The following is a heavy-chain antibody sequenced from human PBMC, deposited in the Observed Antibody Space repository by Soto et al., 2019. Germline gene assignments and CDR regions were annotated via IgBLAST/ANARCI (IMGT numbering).Heavy chain of an antibody. D-gene: IGHD5-18*01. J-gene: IGHJ3*02. CDR3: ARATRDTAMVEAAFDI. CDR1: GGSISSGDYY. Sequence: SETLSLTCTVSGGSISSGDYYWSWIRQPPGKGLEWIGYIYYSGSTYYNPSLKSRVTISADTSKNQFSLKLSSVTAADTAVYYCARATRDTAMVEAAFDIWGQGTMVTV. CDR2: IYYSGST. V-gene: IGHV4-30-4*01.